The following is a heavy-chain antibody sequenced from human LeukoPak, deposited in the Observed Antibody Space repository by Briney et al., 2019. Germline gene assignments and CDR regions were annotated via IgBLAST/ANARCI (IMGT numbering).Heavy chain of an antibody. Sequence: ASAKVSCKASGYTFTSYGVNWVRQAPGQGLEWMGWISAYNGNTDYAQRFQGRVTMTTDTSTSTVSMELRTLRSDDAAVYYCARDLYSGDYGDLGYWGQGTLVTVSS. CDR3: ARDLYSGDYGDLGY. CDR1: GYTFTSYG. CDR2: ISAYNGNT. V-gene: IGHV1-18*01. D-gene: IGHD1-26*01. J-gene: IGHJ4*02.